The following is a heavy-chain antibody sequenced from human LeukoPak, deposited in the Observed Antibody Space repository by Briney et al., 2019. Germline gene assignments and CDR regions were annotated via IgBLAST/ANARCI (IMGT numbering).Heavy chain of an antibody. Sequence: TSGTLSLTCGVPGGSISSTNWWTWVRQPPGEGLEWIGEVHLSGRTNYNPSLESRVTMSVDMSENHISLKLTSVTAADTAVYYCAREGGPYRPLDYSGQGTLVTVSS. J-gene: IGHJ4*02. CDR1: GGSISSTNW. CDR2: VHLSGRT. V-gene: IGHV4-4*02. CDR3: AREGGPYRPLDY.